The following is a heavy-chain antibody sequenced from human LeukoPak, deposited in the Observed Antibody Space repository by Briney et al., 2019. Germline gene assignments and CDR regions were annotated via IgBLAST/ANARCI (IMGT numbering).Heavy chain of an antibody. CDR2: ISYDGRQK. Sequence: GGSLRLSCAASGFTFSSYAMHWVRQAPGKGLEWVAVISYDGRQKYYGDSVKGRFTVSRDNPKNTLFLQMNSLSGDDTAIYYCARVFLERLTSGYFDNWGQGTLVTVSP. J-gene: IGHJ4*02. CDR3: ARVFLERLTSGYFDN. D-gene: IGHD3-3*01. V-gene: IGHV3-30-3*01. CDR1: GFTFSSYA.